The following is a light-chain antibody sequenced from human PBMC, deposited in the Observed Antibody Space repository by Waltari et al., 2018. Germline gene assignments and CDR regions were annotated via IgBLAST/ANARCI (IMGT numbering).Light chain of an antibody. J-gene: IGKJ2*01. Sequence: EIVLTQSPDTLSLSPGARATLPCQGSQYFSGNFLAWYQQRPGQAPRLLFYGASTRATGIPDRFSATGSGTDFILTISRLEPEDFAVYYCQQYNRSPFTFGQGTKLEIK. CDR2: GAS. CDR3: QQYNRSPFT. CDR1: QYFSGNF. V-gene: IGKV3-20*01.